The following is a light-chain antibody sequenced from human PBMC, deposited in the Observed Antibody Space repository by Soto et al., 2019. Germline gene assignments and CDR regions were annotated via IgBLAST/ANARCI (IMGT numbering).Light chain of an antibody. V-gene: IGLV2-14*04. Sequence: TISSTETSSDVGGYNYVSWYQQHPGKAPKLMIYDVSNRPSGVSNRFSGSKSGNTASLTISGLQAEDEADYYCSLYTSSSTLGVFGTGTKVTV. CDR2: DVS. CDR3: SLYTSSSTLGV. CDR1: SSDVGGYNY. J-gene: IGLJ1*01.